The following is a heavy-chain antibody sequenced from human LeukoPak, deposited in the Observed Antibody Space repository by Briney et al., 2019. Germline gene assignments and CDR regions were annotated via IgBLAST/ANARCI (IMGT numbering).Heavy chain of an antibody. CDR3: ATNRPLSRWERYYYGSGSYDYYYGMDV. D-gene: IGHD3-10*01. CDR2: FDPEDGET. CDR1: GYTLTELS. Sequence: GASVKVSCKVSGYTLTELSMHWVRQAPGKGLEWMGGFDPEDGETIYAQKFQGRVTMTEDTSTDTAYMELSSLRSEDTAVYYCATNRPLSRWERYYYGSGSYDYYYGMDVWGQGTTVTVSS. J-gene: IGHJ6*02. V-gene: IGHV1-24*01.